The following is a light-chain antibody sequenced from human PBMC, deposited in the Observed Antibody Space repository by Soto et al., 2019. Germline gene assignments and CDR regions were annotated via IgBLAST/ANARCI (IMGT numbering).Light chain of an antibody. CDR2: DAS. V-gene: IGKV1-33*01. Sequence: QMTHSPSSLSASVGDRVTSTWXACQHIGNYLNWYQQKPGKAPKLLIYDASNLETGVPSRFSGSGSGTDFTFTISSLQPEDIATYYCQQYDNLPSLTFGGGTKVDIK. CDR1: QHIGNY. CDR3: QQYDNLPSLT. J-gene: IGKJ4*01.